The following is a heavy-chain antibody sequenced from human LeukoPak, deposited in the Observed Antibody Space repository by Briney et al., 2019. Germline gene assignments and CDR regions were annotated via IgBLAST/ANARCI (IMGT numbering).Heavy chain of an antibody. CDR1: GYTFTSYG. J-gene: IGHJ3*02. V-gene: IGHV1-18*01. D-gene: IGHD4-17*01. Sequence: ASVKVSCKASGYTFTSYGISWVRQAPGQGLEWMGWISAYNGNTNYAQKLQGRVTMTTDTSTSTAYMELRSLRSDDTAVYYCARDLVDLDYGDYEGGVDIWGQGTMVTVSS. CDR2: ISAYNGNT. CDR3: ARDLVDLDYGDYEGGVDI.